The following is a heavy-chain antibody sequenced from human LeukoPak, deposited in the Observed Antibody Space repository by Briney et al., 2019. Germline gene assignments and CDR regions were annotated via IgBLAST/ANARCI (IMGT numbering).Heavy chain of an antibody. CDR2: MNPNSGNT. Sequence: ASVKVSCKASGYTFTSYDFNWVRQATGPGLEWMGWMNPNSGNTGYAQKFQGRVTMTRNTSISTAYMQLSSLRSEDTAVYYCARGLYSSGWYRGECYFDYWGQGTLVTVSS. D-gene: IGHD6-19*01. CDR3: ARGLYSSGWYRGECYFDY. CDR1: GYTFTSYD. V-gene: IGHV1-8*01. J-gene: IGHJ4*02.